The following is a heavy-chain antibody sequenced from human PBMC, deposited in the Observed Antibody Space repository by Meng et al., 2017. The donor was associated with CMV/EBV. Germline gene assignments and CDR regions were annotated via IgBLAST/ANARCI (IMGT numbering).Heavy chain of an antibody. CDR1: GGSISSSSYY. CDR2: IYYSGST. D-gene: IGHD6-13*01. Sequence: SETLSLTCTVAGGSISSSSYYWGWIRQPPGKGLEWIGSIYYSGSTYYNPSLKSRVTISVDTSKNQFSLKLSSVTAADTAVYYCARMGSGSSWYVAWGQGTLVTVSS. J-gene: IGHJ5*02. CDR3: ARMGSGSSWYVA. V-gene: IGHV4-39*07.